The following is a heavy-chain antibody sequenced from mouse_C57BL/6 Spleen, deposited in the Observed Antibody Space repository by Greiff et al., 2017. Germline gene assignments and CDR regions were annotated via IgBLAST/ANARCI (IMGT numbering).Heavy chain of an antibody. J-gene: IGHJ2*01. CDR2: FYPGSGSI. V-gene: IGHV1-62-2*01. Sequence: QVQLQQSGAELVKPGASVKLSCKASGYTFTEYTIHWVKQRSGQGLEWIGWFYPGSGSIKYNEKFKDKATLTADKSSSTVYMELSRLTSEDSAVYFCARHEDREFGVLRSLDYWGQGTTLTVSS. D-gene: IGHD1-1*01. CDR1: GYTFTEYT. CDR3: ARHEDREFGVLRSLDY.